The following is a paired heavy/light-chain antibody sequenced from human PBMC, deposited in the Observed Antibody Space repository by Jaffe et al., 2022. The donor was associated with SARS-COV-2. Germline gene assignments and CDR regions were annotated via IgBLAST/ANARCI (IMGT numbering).Light chain of an antibody. CDR2: EGT. CDR3: CTSSGSNTWV. V-gene: IGLV2-23*01. J-gene: IGLJ3*02. CDR1: NSGAANFKF. Sequence: LTQPAAVSGSPGQSITMSCTGNNSGAANFKFVSWYQQYPGEAPKLIIFEGTKRPSGVSDRFSASKSDNSASLTISGLQAEDEADYYCCTSSGSNTWVFGGGTKAIVL.
Heavy chain of an antibody. CDR2: ISGYNGKT. CDR1: GYDFNNYG. CDR3: ARVLLGFGGEWFDP. D-gene: IGHD3-10*01. Sequence: QVQLVQSGDDVKKPGASVRVSCRASGYDFNNYGITWVRQAPGKGLEWMGWISGYNGKTNFAQKFQDRLTMTIDRSTAVGNMELRNLRSDDTAVYYCARVLLGFGGEWFDPWGQGTLVTVSS. J-gene: IGHJ5*02. V-gene: IGHV1-18*01.